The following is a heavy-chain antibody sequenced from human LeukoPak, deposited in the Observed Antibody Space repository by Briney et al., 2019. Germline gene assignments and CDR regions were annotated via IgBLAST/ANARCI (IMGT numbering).Heavy chain of an antibody. V-gene: IGHV1-2*06. CDR3: ARVGRESSTGWLDY. Sequence: ASVKVSCKASGYTFIDYYFNWVRQAPGQGPEWMGRINVKSGATDYARKFQGRVTVTRDTSISTAYMELSSLRSDDTAVYYCARVGRESSTGWLDYWGQGTLVTVSS. D-gene: IGHD6-19*01. J-gene: IGHJ4*02. CDR2: INVKSGAT. CDR1: GYTFIDYY.